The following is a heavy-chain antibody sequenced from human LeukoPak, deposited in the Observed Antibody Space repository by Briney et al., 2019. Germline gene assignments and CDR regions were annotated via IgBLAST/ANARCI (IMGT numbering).Heavy chain of an antibody. CDR2: TSDSGDST. CDR1: GFTFSSYA. J-gene: IGHJ4*02. CDR3: AKRRDAFDC. Sequence: PGGSLRLSCAASGFTFSSYAMSWVRQAPGKGLEWVSGTSDSGDSTYYADSVKGRFTISRDNSKNTLYLQMNSLRAEDTAVYYCAKRRDAFDCWGQGTLVTVSS. V-gene: IGHV3-23*01.